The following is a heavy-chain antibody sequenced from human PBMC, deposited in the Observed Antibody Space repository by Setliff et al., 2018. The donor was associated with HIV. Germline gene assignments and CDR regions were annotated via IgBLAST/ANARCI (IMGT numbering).Heavy chain of an antibody. V-gene: IGHV1-46*01. CDR1: GYTLSNYY. CDR3: ARVKSGRYPNDAFDI. CDR2: INPSGGST. Sequence: GASVKVSCKASGYTLSNYYMHWVRQAPGQGLEWMGIINPSGGSTIYAQRFQGRVTMTRDTSTSTVYIDLRSLRSEDTAVYYCARVKSGRYPNDAFDIWGQGTMVTVS. D-gene: IGHD1-26*01. J-gene: IGHJ3*02.